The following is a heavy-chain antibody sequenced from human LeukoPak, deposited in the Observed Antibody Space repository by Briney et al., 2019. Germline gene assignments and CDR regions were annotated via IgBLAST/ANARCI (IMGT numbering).Heavy chain of an antibody. D-gene: IGHD1-26*01. V-gene: IGHV3-21*04. CDR1: GFSFSDFS. CDR3: TRSFEIGTYYLGAFHI. J-gene: IGHJ3*02. Sequence: GGSLRLSCAASGFSFSDFSMNWVRQAPGKGLEWISSISTRSTYIYYADSVKGRFTISRDNSKNTLYLQMNSLRAEDTAIYYCTRSFEIGTYYLGAFHIWGQGTMVTVSS. CDR2: ISTRSTYI.